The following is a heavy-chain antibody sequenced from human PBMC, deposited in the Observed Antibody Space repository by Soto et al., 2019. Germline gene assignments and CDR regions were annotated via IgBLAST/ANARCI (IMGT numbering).Heavy chain of an antibody. J-gene: IGHJ4*02. CDR2: VSSSGGST. Sequence: GGSLRLSCAASGFTFDNYAMSWVRQAPGKGLEWVSAVSSSGGSTYYADSVKGRFSISRDNSKNMVYLQLNSLRAEDTAIFYCAKGYSGSYYPLRFEHWGQGIQVTVSS. CDR1: GFTFDNYA. V-gene: IGHV3-23*01. D-gene: IGHD1-26*01. CDR3: AKGYSGSYYPLRFEH.